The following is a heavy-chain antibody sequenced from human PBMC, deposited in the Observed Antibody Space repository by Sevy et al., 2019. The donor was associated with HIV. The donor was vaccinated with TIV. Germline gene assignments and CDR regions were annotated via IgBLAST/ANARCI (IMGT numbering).Heavy chain of an antibody. CDR1: GFTFSSHA. V-gene: IGHV3-30*04. Sequence: GGSLRLSCAASGFTFSSHAMHWVRQAPGKGLEWMTIISYDGSNKNHADSVKGRFTISRDNSKNTLYLQMNSLRPGVTAVYYCARAPGAVIAAGPYDLDYWGQGTLVTVSS. CDR3: ARAPGAVIAAGPYDLDY. J-gene: IGHJ4*02. CDR2: ISYDGSNK. D-gene: IGHD6-13*01.